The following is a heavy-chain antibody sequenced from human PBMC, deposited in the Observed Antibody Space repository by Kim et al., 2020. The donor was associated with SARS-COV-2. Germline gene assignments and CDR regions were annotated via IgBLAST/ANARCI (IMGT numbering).Heavy chain of an antibody. V-gene: IGHV5-51*01. D-gene: IGHD3-22*01. CDR1: GYSFTSYW. Sequence: GESLKISCKGSGYSFTSYWIGWVRQMPGKGMEWMGIIYPGDSDTRYSPSFQGQVTIPADKSISTAYLQWSSLKASDTAMYYCARLIHDSSGTDAFDIWGQGTMVTVSS. CDR2: IYPGDSDT. CDR3: ARLIHDSSGTDAFDI. J-gene: IGHJ3*02.